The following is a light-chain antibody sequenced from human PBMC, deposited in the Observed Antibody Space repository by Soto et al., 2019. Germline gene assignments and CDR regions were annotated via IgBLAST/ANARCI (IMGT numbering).Light chain of an antibody. CDR2: DAS. CDR3: QQHSNSPLT. J-gene: IGKJ4*01. Sequence: EIVLTQSPSTLSLSPGERATLSCRASQSVSSCFAWYQQKPGQAPRLLIYDASNRATGIPARFSGSGSGTDFTLTISSLQPEDFAVYYCQQHSNSPLTFGGGTKVEIK. CDR1: QSVSSC. V-gene: IGKV3-11*01.